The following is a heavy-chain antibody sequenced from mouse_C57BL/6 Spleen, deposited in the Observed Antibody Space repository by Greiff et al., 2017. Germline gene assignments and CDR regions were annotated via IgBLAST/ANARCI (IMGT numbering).Heavy chain of an antibody. CDR2: IYPGSGST. CDR1: GYTFTSYW. V-gene: IGHV1-55*01. D-gene: IGHD6-1*01. CDR3: ARGATWNFDY. Sequence: VQLQQPGAELVKPGASVKMSCKASGYTFTSYWLTWVKQRPGQGLEWIGDIYPGSGSTNYNEKFKSKATLTVEPSASTAYMQLSSLTSDDSAVYYCARGATWNFDYWGQGTTLTVSS. J-gene: IGHJ2*01.